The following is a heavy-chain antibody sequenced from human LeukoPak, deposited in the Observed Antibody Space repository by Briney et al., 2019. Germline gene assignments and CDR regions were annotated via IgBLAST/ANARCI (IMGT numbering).Heavy chain of an antibody. D-gene: IGHD3-10*01. CDR3: VGVRWFGGSNWFDP. CDR1: GFTLSTSA. V-gene: IGHV3-64D*09. CDR2: ISSNGGST. J-gene: IGHJ5*02. Sequence: GGSLRLSCSASGFTLSTSAMHWVRQAPGKGLEYVSAISSNGGSTYYADSVKGRFTISRDNSKNTLHLQMSSLRAEDTAVYYCVGVRWFGGSNWFDPWGQGTLVTVSS.